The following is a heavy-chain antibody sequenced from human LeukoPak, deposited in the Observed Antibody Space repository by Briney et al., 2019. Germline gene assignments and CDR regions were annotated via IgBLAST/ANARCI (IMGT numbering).Heavy chain of an antibody. J-gene: IGHJ4*02. D-gene: IGHD3-16*02. Sequence: GGSLRLSCAASGFTFSSYGMTWVRQAPGKGLEWVSYISSTTTYIYYADSVRGRFTISRDNAKKSLYLQMNSLRAEDTAVYYCARDPSNYDYVWGSYRPEYYFDYWGQGTLVTVSS. CDR2: ISSTTTYI. V-gene: IGHV3-21*01. CDR1: GFTFSSYG. CDR3: ARDPSNYDYVWGSYRPEYYFDY.